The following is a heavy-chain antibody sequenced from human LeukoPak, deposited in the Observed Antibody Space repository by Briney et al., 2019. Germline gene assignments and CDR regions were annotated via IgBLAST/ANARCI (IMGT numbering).Heavy chain of an antibody. V-gene: IGHV4-39*07. CDR1: GGSISSSSYY. J-gene: IGHJ4*02. D-gene: IGHD6-13*01. CDR3: AREVVAAAGTVDY. Sequence: SETLSLTCTVSGGSISSSSYYWGWIRQPPGKGLEWIGSIYYSGSTYYNPSLKSRVTISVDTSKDQFSLKLSSVTAADTAVYYCAREVVAAAGTVDYWGQGALVIVSS. CDR2: IYYSGST.